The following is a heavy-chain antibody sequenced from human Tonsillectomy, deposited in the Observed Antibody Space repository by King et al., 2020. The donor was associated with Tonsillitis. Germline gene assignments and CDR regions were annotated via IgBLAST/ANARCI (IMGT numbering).Heavy chain of an antibody. J-gene: IGHJ4*02. CDR2: ISGRGDST. CDR3: ARDPEVGKRYLAYFHY. CDR1: GFTFDRFA. Sequence: VQLVESGGGLVQPGGSLRLSCSASGFTFDRFAMHWVRQAPGKGLDWVSAISGRGDSTYYADSVKGRFTISRDNSKNTVYLQMSSLRAEDTAVYYCARDPEVGKRYLAYFHYWGQGSLVTVSS. D-gene: IGHD3-9*01. V-gene: IGHV3-23*04.